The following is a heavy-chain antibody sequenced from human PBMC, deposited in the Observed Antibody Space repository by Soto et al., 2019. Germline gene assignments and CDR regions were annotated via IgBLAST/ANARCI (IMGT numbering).Heavy chain of an antibody. CDR3: ARPSKMYTSSSCGMDV. J-gene: IGHJ6*02. CDR2: ISSSGSTT. D-gene: IGHD6-6*01. V-gene: IGHV3-48*02. Sequence: GGSLRLSCAASGFTFSSYSMNWVRQAPGKGLQWVSYISSSGSTTYYADSVRGRFTISRDNAKNSLYLQMNSLRDEDTAVYYCARPSKMYTSSSCGMDVWGQGTTVTVSS. CDR1: GFTFSSYS.